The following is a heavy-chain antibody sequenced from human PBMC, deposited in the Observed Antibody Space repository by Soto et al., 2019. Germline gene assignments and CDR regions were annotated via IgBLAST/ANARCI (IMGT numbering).Heavy chain of an antibody. Sequence: PSESLSLTCAVCGGSFRGYDWSWIRQPPGKGLEWIGETNDRGNTKYTPSVESRVTISLDTSNNQLSLKVTSVTAADTAVYYCARVARSRRPGMKGYALDSWAQPTLVTLSS. CDR3: ARVARSRRPGMKGYALDS. J-gene: IGHJ5*01. CDR1: GGSFRGYD. D-gene: IGHD2-15*01. V-gene: IGHV4-34*01. CDR2: TNDRGNT.